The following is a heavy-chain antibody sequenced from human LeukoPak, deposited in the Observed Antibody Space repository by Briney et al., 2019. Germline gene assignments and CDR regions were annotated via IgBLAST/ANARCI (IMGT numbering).Heavy chain of an antibody. CDR1: GYTFTSYG. V-gene: IGHV1-18*01. CDR3: ARDHRYCSSTSCYKDAFDI. J-gene: IGHJ3*02. CDR2: ISAYNGNT. Sequence: ASVKVSCKASGYTFTSYGISWVRQAPGQGLEWMGGISAYNGNTNYAQKLQGRVTMTTDTSTSTAYMELRSLRSDDTAVYYCARDHRYCSSTSCYKDAFDIWGQGTMVTVSS. D-gene: IGHD2-2*02.